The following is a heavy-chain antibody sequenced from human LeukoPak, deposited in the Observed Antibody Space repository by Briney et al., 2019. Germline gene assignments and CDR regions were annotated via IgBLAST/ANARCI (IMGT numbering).Heavy chain of an antibody. V-gene: IGHV4-4*07. Sequence: QTSETLSLTCTVSGGSISSYYWSWIRQPAGKGLEWIGRIYTSGSTNYNPSLKSRVTMSVDTSKNQFSLKLSSVTAADTAVYYCARGFWSGMLFDPWGQGTLVTVSS. D-gene: IGHD3-3*01. J-gene: IGHJ5*02. CDR1: GGSISSYY. CDR2: IYTSGST. CDR3: ARGFWSGMLFDP.